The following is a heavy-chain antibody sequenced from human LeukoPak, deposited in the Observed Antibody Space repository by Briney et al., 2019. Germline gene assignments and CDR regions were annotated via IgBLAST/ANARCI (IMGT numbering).Heavy chain of an antibody. CDR3: ARGWTGDPAPYFFDY. Sequence: GGSLRLSCAASGFTFDDYGMSWVRQAPGKGLERVSSINWNGGRTSYADSVKGRFTVSRDSAKKSLYLQMNSLRVEDTALYYRARGWTGDPAPYFFDYWGQGTRVTVSS. V-gene: IGHV3-20*04. CDR1: GFTFDDYG. D-gene: IGHD3/OR15-3a*01. J-gene: IGHJ4*02. CDR2: INWNGGRT.